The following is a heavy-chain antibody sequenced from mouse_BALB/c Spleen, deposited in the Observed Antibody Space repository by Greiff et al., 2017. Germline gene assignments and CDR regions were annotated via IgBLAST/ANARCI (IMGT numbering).Heavy chain of an antibody. D-gene: IGHD1-2*01. Sequence: EVQLVESGGGLVQPGGSRKLSCAASGFTFSSFGMHWVRQAPEKGLEWVAYISSGSSTIYYADTVKGRFTISRDNPKNTLFLQMTSLRSEDTAMYYCTREGVTTAHFDYWGQGTTLTVSS. CDR2: ISSGSSTI. V-gene: IGHV5-17*02. CDR3: TREGVTTAHFDY. J-gene: IGHJ2*01. CDR1: GFTFSSFG.